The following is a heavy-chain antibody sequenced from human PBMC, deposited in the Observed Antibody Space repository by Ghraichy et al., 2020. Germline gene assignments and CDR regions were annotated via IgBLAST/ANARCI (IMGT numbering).Heavy chain of an antibody. CDR1: GFTFSSYS. V-gene: IGHV3-48*02. D-gene: IGHD2-2*01. J-gene: IGHJ6*02. Sequence: GGSLRLSCAASGFTFSSYSMNWVRQAPGKGLEWVSYISSSSSTIYYADSVKGRFTISRDNAKNSLYLQMNSLRDEDTAVYYCARSIVVVPAATHDYYYYGMDVWGQGTTVTVSS. CDR3: ARSIVVVPAATHDYYYYGMDV. CDR2: ISSSSSTI.